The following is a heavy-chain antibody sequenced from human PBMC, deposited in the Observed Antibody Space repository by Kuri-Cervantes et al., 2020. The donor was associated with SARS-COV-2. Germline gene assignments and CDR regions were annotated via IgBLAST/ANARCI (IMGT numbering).Heavy chain of an antibody. Sequence: SETLSLTCAVYGGSFSGYYWSWIRQPPGKGLEWIGEINHSGSTNYNPSLKSRVNISVDTSKNQFSLKLSSVTAADTAVYYCARDVGGSYYFPWFDPWGQGTLVTVSS. V-gene: IGHV4-34*01. CDR3: ARDVGGSYYFPWFDP. D-gene: IGHD1-26*01. CDR2: INHSGST. J-gene: IGHJ5*02. CDR1: GGSFSGYY.